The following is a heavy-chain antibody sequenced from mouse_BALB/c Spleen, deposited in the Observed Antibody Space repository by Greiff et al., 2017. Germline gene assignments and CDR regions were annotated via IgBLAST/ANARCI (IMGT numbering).Heavy chain of an antibody. J-gene: IGHJ1*01. Sequence: EVKLVESGGGLVQPGGSMKLSCVASGFTFSNYWMNWVRQSPEKGLEWVAEIRLKSNNYATHYAESVKGRFTISRDDSKSSVYLQMNNLRAEDTGIYYCTRHGNYYWYFDVWGAGTTVTVSS. CDR1: GFTFSNYW. D-gene: IGHD2-1*01. CDR2: IRLKSNNYAT. CDR3: TRHGNYYWYFDV. V-gene: IGHV6-6*02.